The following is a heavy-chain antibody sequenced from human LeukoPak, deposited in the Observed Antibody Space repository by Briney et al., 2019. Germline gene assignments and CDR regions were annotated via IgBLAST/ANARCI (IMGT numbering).Heavy chain of an antibody. Sequence: GGSLRLSCAASGFTFDDYAMHWVRQAPGKGLEWVSGISWNSDNIDYADSVKGRFTISRDNAKNSLYLQMNSLRAEDTAVYYCAREGEAFDYWGQGTLVTVSS. CDR2: ISWNSDNI. CDR3: AREGEAFDY. J-gene: IGHJ4*02. CDR1: GFTFDDYA. D-gene: IGHD3-16*01. V-gene: IGHV3-9*01.